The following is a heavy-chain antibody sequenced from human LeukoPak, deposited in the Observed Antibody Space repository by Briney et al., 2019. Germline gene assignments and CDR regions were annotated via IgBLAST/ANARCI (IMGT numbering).Heavy chain of an antibody. CDR1: GFTFRRYA. J-gene: IGHJ6*04. V-gene: IGHV3-30*18. CDR3: ANTRGYSYGYYYYGMDV. D-gene: IGHD5-18*01. Sequence: GGSLRLSCEASGFTFRRYAMHWVRQTPGKGLEWVAIMSSDGSNKYYVDSVKGRFTISRDNSKNTLYLQMNSLRAEDTAVYYCANTRGYSYGYYYYGMDVWGKGTTVTVSS. CDR2: MSSDGSNK.